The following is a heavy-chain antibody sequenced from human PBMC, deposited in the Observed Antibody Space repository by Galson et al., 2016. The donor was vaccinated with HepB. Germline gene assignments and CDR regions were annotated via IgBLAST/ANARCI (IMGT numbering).Heavy chain of an antibody. CDR2: ISSGSSYI. Sequence: LRLSCAASGFTFSSRTMNWVRQAPGKGLEWVSSISSGSSYIYYADSVKGRFTISRDNAKSSLYLHMNSLRADDTAVYYCARDTTELELRSHYDYYFDLWGNGTTVTVSS. V-gene: IGHV3-21*01. D-gene: IGHD1-26*01. J-gene: IGHJ6*03. CDR3: ARDTTELELRSHYDYYFDL. CDR1: GFTFSSRT.